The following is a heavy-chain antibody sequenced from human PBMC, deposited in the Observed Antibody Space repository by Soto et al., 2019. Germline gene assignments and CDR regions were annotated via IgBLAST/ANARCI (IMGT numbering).Heavy chain of an antibody. J-gene: IGHJ4*02. CDR2: IIPIFGTA. CDR3: ARGGAGYCSGCSCYLGDY. Sequence: QVQLVQSGAEVKKPGSSVKVSCKASGGTFSSYAISWVRQAPGQGLEWMGGIIPIFGTANYAQKFQGRVTITADESTSTAYMELSSLRYEDTAVSYGARGGAGYCSGCSCYLGDYWGQGTLVTVSS. D-gene: IGHD2-15*01. V-gene: IGHV1-69*01. CDR1: GGTFSSYA.